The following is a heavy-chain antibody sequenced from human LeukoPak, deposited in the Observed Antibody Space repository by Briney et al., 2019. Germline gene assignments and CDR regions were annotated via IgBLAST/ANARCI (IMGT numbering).Heavy chain of an antibody. CDR3: ARDKLYDHGAYYLDY. Sequence: GGSLRLSCAASGFNFDDCAMSWVRQAPGKGLEWVPGIKWNGGSTGFADSVKGRFTMFRDNGKNSLYLQMNSLRAEDTALYYCARDKLYDHGAYYLDYWGRGTLVTVSS. J-gene: IGHJ4*02. D-gene: IGHD4/OR15-4a*01. CDR1: GFNFDDCA. CDR2: IKWNGGST. V-gene: IGHV3-20*04.